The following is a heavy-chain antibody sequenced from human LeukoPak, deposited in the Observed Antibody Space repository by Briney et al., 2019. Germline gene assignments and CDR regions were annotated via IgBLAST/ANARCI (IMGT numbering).Heavy chain of an antibody. Sequence: PSETLSLTCAVSGGSVSSYSWSWIRQPAGRGLEWIGRVYTSGSTTYYPSLKSRVTMSVDTSMNQFSLKLSSVTAADTAVYYCAKEGCSGSSCYWDYWGQGTLVTVSS. CDR3: AKEGCSGSSCYWDY. CDR1: GGSVSSYS. V-gene: IGHV4-4*07. D-gene: IGHD2-2*01. J-gene: IGHJ4*02. CDR2: VYTSGST.